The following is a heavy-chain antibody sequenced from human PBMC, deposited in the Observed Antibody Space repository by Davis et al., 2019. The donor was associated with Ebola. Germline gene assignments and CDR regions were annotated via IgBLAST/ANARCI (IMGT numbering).Heavy chain of an antibody. D-gene: IGHD2-2*01. CDR1: GFIFSDFG. Sequence: GGSLRLSCEASGFIFSDFGMNWVRQSPGKGLEWVASISGTTPYTFYADSLKGRFTVSRDNAKKSLYLQLNSLRAEDTATYYCARGGGRYCSTTSCAHDAFDIWGQGTVVTVSS. V-gene: IGHV3-21*01. CDR2: ISGTTPYT. CDR3: ARGGGRYCSTTSCAHDAFDI. J-gene: IGHJ3*02.